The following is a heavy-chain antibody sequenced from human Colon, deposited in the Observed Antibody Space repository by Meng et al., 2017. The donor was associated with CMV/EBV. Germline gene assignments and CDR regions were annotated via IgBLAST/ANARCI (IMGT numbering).Heavy chain of an antibody. CDR2: IKFNSGGT. V-gene: IGHV1-2*02. CDR1: RYTFTDYF. CDR3: VPYSGSSFRFDP. J-gene: IGHJ5*02. D-gene: IGHD5-12*01. Sequence: CKASRYTFTDYFMQWMRQAPGQGLEWMGWIKFNSGGTNYAQKFQGRVTMTRDTSVSTAYMELNSLRSDDTAVYYCVPYSGSSFRFDPWGQGTLVTVSS.